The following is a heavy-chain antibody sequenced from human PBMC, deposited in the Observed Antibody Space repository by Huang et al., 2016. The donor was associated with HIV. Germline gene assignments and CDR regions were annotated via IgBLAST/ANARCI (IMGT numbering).Heavy chain of an antibody. Sequence: QVQLQQWGAELLKPSETLSLTCAVSGGSFSGHYWTWIRQPPGRGLEWIGEIRDSGSTTYNPSLKSRVTMSGDTSQSQFSLKLNPVTAADTAIYYCARMFKYDSGGYWGNDAFDIWGQGTMVTVSS. V-gene: IGHV4-34*02. CDR2: IRDSGST. J-gene: IGHJ3*02. CDR3: ARMFKYDSGGYWGNDAFDI. D-gene: IGHD3-22*01. CDR1: GGSFSGHY.